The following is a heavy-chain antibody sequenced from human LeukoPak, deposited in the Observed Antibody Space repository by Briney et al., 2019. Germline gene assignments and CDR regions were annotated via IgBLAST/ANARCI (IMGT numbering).Heavy chain of an antibody. J-gene: IGHJ4*02. CDR2: IGGSGSST. D-gene: IGHD3-10*01. Sequence: GGSLRLSCAASGVRLSNYAMSWVRQAPGKGLEWVSGIGGSGSSTYYADSVKGRFTISRDNSKNTLYLQMNSLRAEDTAVYYCVKLWFGELGAVYFDYWGQGTLVTVSS. CDR3: VKLWFGELGAVYFDY. CDR1: GVRLSNYA. V-gene: IGHV3-23*01.